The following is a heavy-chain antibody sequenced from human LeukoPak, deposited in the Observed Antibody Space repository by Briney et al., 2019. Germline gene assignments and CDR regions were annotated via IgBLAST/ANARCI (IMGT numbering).Heavy chain of an antibody. CDR1: GYTFTSYY. J-gene: IGHJ4*02. CDR2: INPSGGSS. D-gene: IGHD2-15*01. V-gene: IGHV1-46*01. CDR3: ARVLCTGGSCYSFFDY. Sequence: GASVKVSCKASGYTFTSYYMHWVRQAPGRGLEWVGIINPSGGSSNYAQKFQGRVTMTRDTSTSTVYMELSSLRSEDTAVYYCARVLCTGGSCYSFFDYRGQGTLVTVSS.